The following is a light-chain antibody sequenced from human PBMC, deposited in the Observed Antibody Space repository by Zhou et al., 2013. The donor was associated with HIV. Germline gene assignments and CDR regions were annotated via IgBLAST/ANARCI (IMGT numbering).Light chain of an antibody. CDR3: QHYDNYFLT. V-gene: IGKV1-9*01. CDR1: QGISTY. CDR2: AAS. Sequence: DIQMTQSPSSLSASVGDRVTITCRASQGISTYLAWYQQKPGRAPKLLIYAASTLHSGVPSRFSGSGSGTEFTLTISSLQRDDFATYYCQHYDNYFLTFGQGTTVDIK. J-gene: IGKJ1*01.